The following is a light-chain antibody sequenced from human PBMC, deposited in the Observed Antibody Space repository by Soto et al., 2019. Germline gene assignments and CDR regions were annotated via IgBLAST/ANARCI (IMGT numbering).Light chain of an antibody. V-gene: IGKV1-39*01. Sequence: DIQMTQSPSSLSASVGDRVTITCRASQNINNYLNWYQQKPGKAPKLLIYAATILESGVPSRFSGSGSGTDFTLTINSLQTEDFATYYCQQSYSTPQTFGQGTKVEIK. CDR2: AAT. CDR1: QNINNY. J-gene: IGKJ1*01. CDR3: QQSYSTPQT.